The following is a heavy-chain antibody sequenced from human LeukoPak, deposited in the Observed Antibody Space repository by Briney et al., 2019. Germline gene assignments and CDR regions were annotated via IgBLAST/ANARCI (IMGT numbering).Heavy chain of an antibody. CDR1: GYTFTSYY. Sequence: ASVKVSCKASGYTFTSYYMHWVRQAPGQGLEWMGIINPSGGSTCYAQKFQGRVTMTRDTSTSTVYMELSSLRSEDTAVYYCARARTKTAVSSGWRGYWGQGTLVTVSS. V-gene: IGHV1-46*01. CDR2: INPSGGST. J-gene: IGHJ4*02. D-gene: IGHD6-19*01. CDR3: ARARTKTAVSSGWRGY.